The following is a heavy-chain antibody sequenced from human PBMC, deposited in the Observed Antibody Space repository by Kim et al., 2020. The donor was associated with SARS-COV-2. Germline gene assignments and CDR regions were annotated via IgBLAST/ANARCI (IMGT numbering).Heavy chain of an antibody. CDR3: AKDISSRNYGMDV. Sequence: GGSLRLSCAASGFTFDDYAMHWVRQAPGKGLEWVSGISWNSGSIGYADSVKGRFTISRDNAKNSLYLQMNSLRAEDTALYYCAKDISSRNYGMDVWGQGTTVTVSS. CDR2: ISWNSGSI. V-gene: IGHV3-9*01. J-gene: IGHJ6*02. CDR1: GFTFDDYA.